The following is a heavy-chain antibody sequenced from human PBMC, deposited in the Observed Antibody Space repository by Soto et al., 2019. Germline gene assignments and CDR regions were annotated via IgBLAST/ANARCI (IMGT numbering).Heavy chain of an antibody. CDR3: ERDPGPSAWYGGWLDT. J-gene: IGHJ5*02. CDR2: IYYSGTT. V-gene: IGHV4-61*01. D-gene: IGHD6-19*01. CDR1: VCSVIIGRYY. Sequence: SSSXSLTGTFGVCSVIIGRYYLSWIRQPPGKGLDWIGYIYYSGTTNYNPSLKSRVNISVDTSKNQFSLKLRSVTAADTAVSYRERDPGPSAWYGGWLDTCGQGTLV.